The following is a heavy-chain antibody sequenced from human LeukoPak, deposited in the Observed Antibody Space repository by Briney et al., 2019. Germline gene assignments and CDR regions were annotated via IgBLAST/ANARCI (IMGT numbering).Heavy chain of an antibody. J-gene: IGHJ4*02. CDR1: GGSISSGNYF. CDR2: IYHSGST. V-gene: IGHV4-31*03. Sequence: PSQTLSLTCTMSGGSISSGNYFWSWIRQHPGKSQEWIGYIYHSGSTYYNPSLKSRVSISGDTSKNEFSLTLNSVTAADTAVYYCATASKESSGYFKYFVHWGQGSLVTVSS. D-gene: IGHD3-22*01. CDR3: ATASKESSGYFKYFVH.